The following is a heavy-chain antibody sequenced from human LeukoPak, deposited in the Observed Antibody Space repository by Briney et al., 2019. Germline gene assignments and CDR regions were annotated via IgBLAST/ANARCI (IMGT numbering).Heavy chain of an antibody. J-gene: IGHJ6*03. Sequence: PSETLSLTCTVSGGSISNYYSSWIRQPPGKGLEWIGYIYYSGSTNYNPSLKSRVTISVDTFKNQFSLKLSSVTAADTAVYYCARAQNYYDSSGYYWYYYYMDVWGKGTTVTVSS. CDR3: ARAQNYYDSSGYYWYYYYMDV. D-gene: IGHD3-22*01. V-gene: IGHV4-59*01. CDR2: IYYSGST. CDR1: GGSISNYY.